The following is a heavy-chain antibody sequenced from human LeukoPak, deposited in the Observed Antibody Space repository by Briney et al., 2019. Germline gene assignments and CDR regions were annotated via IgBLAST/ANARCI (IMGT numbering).Heavy chain of an antibody. V-gene: IGHV5-51*01. Sequence: KRGESLQISCKGSGYSFTSYWIGWVRQMPGKGLEWMGIIYPGDSDTRYSPSFQGQVTISADKSISTAYLQWSSLKASDTAMYYCARRAAEPAAPYYYYYYMDVWGKGTTVTVSS. CDR1: GYSFTSYW. CDR2: IYPGDSDT. CDR3: ARRAAEPAAPYYYYYYMDV. J-gene: IGHJ6*03. D-gene: IGHD2-2*01.